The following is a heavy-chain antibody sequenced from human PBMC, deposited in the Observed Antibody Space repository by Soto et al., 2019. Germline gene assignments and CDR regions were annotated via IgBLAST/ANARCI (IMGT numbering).Heavy chain of an antibody. J-gene: IGHJ6*02. D-gene: IGHD6-13*01. V-gene: IGHV5-51*01. CDR2: IYPGDSDT. CDR3: ARHLVERDSSSWYYYYYGMDV. CDR1: GYSFTSYW. Sequence: LGESLKISCKGSGYSFTSYWIGWVRQMPGKGLEWMGIIYPGDSDTRYSPSFQGQVTISADKSISTAYLQWSSLKASDTAMYYCARHLVERDSSSWYYYYYGMDVWGQGTTVTVSS.